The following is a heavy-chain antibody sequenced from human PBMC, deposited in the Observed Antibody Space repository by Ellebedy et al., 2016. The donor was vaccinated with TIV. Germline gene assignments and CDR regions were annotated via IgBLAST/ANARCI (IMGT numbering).Heavy chain of an antibody. CDR1: GFTFSSYA. CDR3: ASGYSSSWYGLVWFDP. Sequence: GESLKISCAASGFTFSSYAMSWVRQAPGKGLEWVSAISGSGGSTYYADSVKGRFTISRDNSKNTLYLQMNSLRAEDTAVYYCASGYSSSWYGLVWFDPWGQGTLVTVSS. J-gene: IGHJ5*02. V-gene: IGHV3-23*01. D-gene: IGHD6-13*01. CDR2: ISGSGGST.